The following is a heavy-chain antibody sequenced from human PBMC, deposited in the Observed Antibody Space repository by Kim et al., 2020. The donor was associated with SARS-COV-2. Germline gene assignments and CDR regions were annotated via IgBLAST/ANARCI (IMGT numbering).Heavy chain of an antibody. Sequence: GGSLRLSCAVSGFTFSSYAMSWVRQAPGKGLEWVSTISGSGGSTSYADSVKGRFTISRDNSKNTLYLQMNSLRAEDTAVYYCAKSREKWLAPPLGGYFDYWGQGTLVTVSS. CDR1: GFTFSSYA. V-gene: IGHV3-23*01. CDR2: ISGSGGST. J-gene: IGHJ4*02. CDR3: AKSREKWLAPPLGGYFDY. D-gene: IGHD6-19*01.